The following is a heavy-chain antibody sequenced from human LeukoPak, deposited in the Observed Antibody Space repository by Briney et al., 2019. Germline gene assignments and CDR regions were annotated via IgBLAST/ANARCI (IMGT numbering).Heavy chain of an antibody. D-gene: IGHD1-26*01. Sequence: GASVKVSCKASGYTFTGYYMHWVRQAPGQGLEWMGWINPNSGGTNYAQKFQGRVTMTRDTSISTAYMELSRLRSDDTAVYYCARDCGGSYQTPWFDPWGQGTLVTVSS. CDR3: ARDCGGSYQTPWFDP. V-gene: IGHV1-2*02. J-gene: IGHJ5*02. CDR1: GYTFTGYY. CDR2: INPNSGGT.